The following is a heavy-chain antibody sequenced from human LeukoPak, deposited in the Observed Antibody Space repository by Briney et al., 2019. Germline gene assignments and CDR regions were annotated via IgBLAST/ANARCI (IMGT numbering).Heavy chain of an antibody. Sequence: SETLSLTCAVYGGSFSGYHWSWIRQPPGKGLEWIGEINHSGSTNYNPSLKSRVTISVDTSKNQFSLKLSSVTAADTAVYYCARRQPGIAAAGWGQGTLVTVSS. J-gene: IGHJ4*02. V-gene: IGHV4-34*01. CDR1: GGSFSGYH. D-gene: IGHD6-13*01. CDR2: INHSGST. CDR3: ARRQPGIAAAG.